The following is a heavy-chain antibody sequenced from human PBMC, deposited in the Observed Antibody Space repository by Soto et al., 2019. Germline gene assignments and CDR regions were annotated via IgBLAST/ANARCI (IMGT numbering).Heavy chain of an antibody. V-gene: IGHV3-64*01. CDR1: GFTFSSYA. Sequence: AGGSLRLSCAASGFTFSSYAMHWVRQAPGKGLEYVSAISSNGGSTYYANSVKGRFTISRDNSKNTLYLQMNSLRAEDTAVYYCAKESEDILTGYYLDYWGQGTLVTVSS. D-gene: IGHD3-9*01. CDR2: ISSNGGST. J-gene: IGHJ4*02. CDR3: AKESEDILTGYYLDY.